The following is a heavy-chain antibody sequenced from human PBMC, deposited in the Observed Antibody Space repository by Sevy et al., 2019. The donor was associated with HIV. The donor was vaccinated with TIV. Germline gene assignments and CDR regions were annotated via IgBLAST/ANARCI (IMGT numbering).Heavy chain of an antibody. D-gene: IGHD1-26*01. CDR2: IRPDGSDK. J-gene: IGHJ4*02. CDR3: ARGVGLDC. Sequence: GGSLRLSCAAYGFTFSPYWMTWVRQAPGKGLEWVANIRPDGSDKYYVDSVKGRFTISRDNAKNSLYLQMNSLRADDTAMYYCARGVGLDCWGQGALVTVSS. V-gene: IGHV3-7*01. CDR1: GFTFSPYW.